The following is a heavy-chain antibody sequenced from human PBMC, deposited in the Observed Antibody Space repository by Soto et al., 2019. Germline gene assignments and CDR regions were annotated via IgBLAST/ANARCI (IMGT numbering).Heavy chain of an antibody. CDR1: GGSINTFY. CDR3: AREGSYSAYNFAHGIQLWSFDF. V-gene: IGHV4-4*07. J-gene: IGHJ4*02. D-gene: IGHD5-18*01. CDR2: IFSSGST. Sequence: SETLSLTCTVSGGSINTFYWGWVRQPAGKGLEWIGRIFSSGSTSFNPSLESRVAMSVDTSKNHFSLNLSSVTAADMAVYYCAREGSYSAYNFAHGIQLWSFDFWGQGALVTAPQ.